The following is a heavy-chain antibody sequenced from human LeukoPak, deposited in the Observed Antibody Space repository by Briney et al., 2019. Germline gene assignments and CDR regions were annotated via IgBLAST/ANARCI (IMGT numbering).Heavy chain of an antibody. CDR2: IRYDGSNK. D-gene: IGHD2-2*01. Sequence: GGSLGLSCAASGFTFSSYGMHWVRQAPGKGLEWVAFIRYDGSNKYYADSVKGRFTISRDNSKNTLYLQMNSLRAEDTAVYYCAKPRALVVPAPNYWGQGTLVTVSS. V-gene: IGHV3-30*02. CDR1: GFTFSSYG. CDR3: AKPRALVVPAPNY. J-gene: IGHJ4*02.